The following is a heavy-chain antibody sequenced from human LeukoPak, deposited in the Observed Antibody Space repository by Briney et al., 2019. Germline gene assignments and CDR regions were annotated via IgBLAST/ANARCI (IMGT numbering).Heavy chain of an antibody. D-gene: IGHD1-26*01. J-gene: IGHJ4*02. CDR3: ARAGIVGATPAIDY. CDR1: GYTFTGYY. V-gene: IGHV1-2*02. Sequence: ASVKVSFKASGYTFTGYYMHWVRQAPGQGLEWMGWINPNSGGTNYAQKFQGRVTMTRDTSISTAYMELSRLRSDDTAVYYCARAGIVGATPAIDYWGQGTLVTVSS. CDR2: INPNSGGT.